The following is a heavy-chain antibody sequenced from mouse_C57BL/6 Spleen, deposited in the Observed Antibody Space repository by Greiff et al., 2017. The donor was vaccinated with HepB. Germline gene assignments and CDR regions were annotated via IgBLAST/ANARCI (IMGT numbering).Heavy chain of an antibody. CDR3: TTTSRPYYFDY. V-gene: IGHV14-1*01. Sequence: VQLKQSGAELVRPGASVKLSCTASGFNIKDYYMHWVKQRPEQGLEWIGRIGPEDGDTEYAPKFQGKATMTVDTSSNTAYLQLSSLTSEDTAVYYCTTTSRPYYFDYWGQGTTLTVSS. CDR2: IGPEDGDT. CDR1: GFNIKDYY. J-gene: IGHJ2*01.